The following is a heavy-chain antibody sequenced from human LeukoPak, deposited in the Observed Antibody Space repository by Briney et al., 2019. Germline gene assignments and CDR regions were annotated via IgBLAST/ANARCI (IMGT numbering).Heavy chain of an antibody. CDR1: GYTFTSYD. Sequence: ASVKVSCKASGYTFTSYDINWVRQATGQGLEWMGWMNPNSANTGYAQKFQGRVTLTRNTSITTAYMELSSLRSEDTAVYYCARGGYYGSGNDFRFDPWGQGTLVTVSS. CDR3: ARGGYYGSGNDFRFDP. V-gene: IGHV1-8*03. J-gene: IGHJ5*02. D-gene: IGHD3-10*01. CDR2: MNPNSANT.